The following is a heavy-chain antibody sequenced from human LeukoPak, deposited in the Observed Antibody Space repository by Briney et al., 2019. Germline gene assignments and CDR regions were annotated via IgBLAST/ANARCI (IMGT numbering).Heavy chain of an antibody. CDR1: GGTFSSYA. Sequence: SVKVSCKASGGTFSSYAISWVRQAPGQGLEWMGRIIPIFGIANYAQKFQGRVTITADKSTSTAYMKLSSLRSEDTAVYYCARGFRGYYDSSFGQLGYWGQGTLVTVSS. D-gene: IGHD3-22*01. J-gene: IGHJ4*02. CDR2: IIPIFGIA. CDR3: ARGFRGYYDSSFGQLGY. V-gene: IGHV1-69*04.